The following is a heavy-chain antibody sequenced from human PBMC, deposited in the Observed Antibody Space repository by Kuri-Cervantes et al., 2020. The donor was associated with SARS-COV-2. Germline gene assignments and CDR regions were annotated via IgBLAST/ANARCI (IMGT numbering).Heavy chain of an antibody. J-gene: IGHJ6*02. D-gene: IGHD3-9*01. V-gene: IGHV3-23*01. CDR3: AKADWANYYYYYGMDV. Sequence: GGSLRLSCAASGFTFDDYAMSWVRQAPGKGLEWVSAISGSGGSTYYADSVKGRFTISRDNSKNTLYLQMNSLRAEDTAVYYCAKADWANYYYYYGMDVWGQGTTVTVSS. CDR1: GFTFDDYA. CDR2: ISGSGGST.